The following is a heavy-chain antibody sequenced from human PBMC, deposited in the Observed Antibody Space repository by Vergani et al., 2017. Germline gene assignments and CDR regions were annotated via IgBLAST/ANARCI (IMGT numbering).Heavy chain of an antibody. CDR2: ISYDGSNK. Sequence: QVQLVESGGGVVQPGRSLRLSCAASGFPFSSYAMHWVRQAPGKGLEWVAVISYDGSNKYYADSVKGRFTISRDNSKNTLYLQMNSLRAEDTAVYYCARDVHDYGDYGGYFDYWGQGTLVTVSS. D-gene: IGHD4-17*01. V-gene: IGHV3-30-3*01. CDR1: GFPFSSYA. J-gene: IGHJ4*02. CDR3: ARDVHDYGDYGGYFDY.